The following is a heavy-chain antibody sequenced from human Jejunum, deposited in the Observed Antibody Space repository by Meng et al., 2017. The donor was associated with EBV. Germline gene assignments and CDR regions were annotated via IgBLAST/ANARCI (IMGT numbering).Heavy chain of an antibody. Sequence: QVQPQESGPGLVKPSDTLSLTCAVSGYSMSNSNWWGWIRQPPGKGLEWIGYIYYTGTTYYNPSLKSRVTMSIDTSKNHFSLKLTSVTTMDTAVYYCAKRMPGTGFDYWGQGTLVTVSS. CDR2: IYYTGTT. V-gene: IGHV4-28*01. J-gene: IGHJ4*02. D-gene: IGHD1-1*01. CDR3: AKRMPGTGFDY. CDR1: GYSMSNSNW.